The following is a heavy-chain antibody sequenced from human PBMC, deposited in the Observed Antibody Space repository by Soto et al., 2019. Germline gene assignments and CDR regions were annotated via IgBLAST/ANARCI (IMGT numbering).Heavy chain of an antibody. D-gene: IGHD3-10*01. CDR3: ARKVPGSTTRPDYWYFDL. CDR2: ISGGGDAT. V-gene: IGHV3-23*01. J-gene: IGHJ2*01. CDR1: GFTFISYA. Sequence: EVQLLESGGGLVQPGGSLILSCAASGFTFISYAMNWVRQAPGKGLQWVAAISGGGDATFYADSVKGRFTISRDNSRNTVSLQMNSLGADDTAVYYCARKVPGSTTRPDYWYFDLWGRGTLVTVSS.